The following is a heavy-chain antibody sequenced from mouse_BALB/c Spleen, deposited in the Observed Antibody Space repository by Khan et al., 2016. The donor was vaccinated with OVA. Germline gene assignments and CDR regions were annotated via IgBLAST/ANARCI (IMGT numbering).Heavy chain of an antibody. CDR1: GYSITRDYA. CDR3: ARVYGGDFDY. D-gene: IGHD1-1*01. CDR2: ISYSGNT. V-gene: IGHV3-2*02. Sequence: EVKLLESGPGLVKPSQSLSLICTVTGYSITRDYAWNWIRQFPGNKLEWMGFISYSGNTKYNPSLKGRISITRDTSKNQFFLQLNSVTTEDTATYYCARVYGGDFDYWGQGTTLTVSS. J-gene: IGHJ2*01.